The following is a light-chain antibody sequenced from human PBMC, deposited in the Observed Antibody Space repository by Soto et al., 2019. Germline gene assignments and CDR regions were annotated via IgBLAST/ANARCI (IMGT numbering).Light chain of an antibody. CDR1: QSVSSDY. CDR2: GAS. CDR3: QQFGRSPYT. V-gene: IGKV3-20*01. J-gene: IGKJ2*01. Sequence: EIVLTQSPGTLSLSPGERATLSCRASQSVSSDYLGWYQQKPGQAPRLLIYGASSSATDIADRFSGSGSGTDFTLTISRLEPEDVAVYYCQQFGRSPYTFGQGTKLEIK.